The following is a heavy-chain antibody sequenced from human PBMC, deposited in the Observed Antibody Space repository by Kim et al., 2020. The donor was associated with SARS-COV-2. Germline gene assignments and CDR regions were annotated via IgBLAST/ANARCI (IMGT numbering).Heavy chain of an antibody. Sequence: ASVKVSCKASVYTLTDYYLHWVRQAPGQGLEWMGWINPNSGVTKYAQTFQGRVTMTRDTSMRTAHMELSSLRSDDTAMYYCARSGYYYGLDVWGQGTTVT. CDR3: ARSGYYYGLDV. J-gene: IGHJ6*02. V-gene: IGHV1-2*02. CDR1: VYTLTDYY. CDR2: INPNSGVT.